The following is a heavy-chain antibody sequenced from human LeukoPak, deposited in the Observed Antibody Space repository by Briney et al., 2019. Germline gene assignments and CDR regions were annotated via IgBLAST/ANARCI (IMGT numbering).Heavy chain of an antibody. CDR2: INHSGST. V-gene: IGHV4-34*01. J-gene: IGHJ6*02. D-gene: IGHD3-16*02. CDR3: ARGLSIYDYVWGSYRYRPYGMDV. Sequence: SETLSLTCAVYGGSFSGYYWSWIRQPPGKGLEWSGEINHSGSTNYNPSLKSRVTISVDTSKNQFSLKLSSVTAADTAVYYCARGLSIYDYVWGSYRYRPYGMDVWGQGTTVTVSS. CDR1: GGSFSGYY.